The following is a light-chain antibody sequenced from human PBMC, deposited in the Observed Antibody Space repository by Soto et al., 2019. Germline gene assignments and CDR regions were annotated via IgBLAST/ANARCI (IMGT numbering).Light chain of an antibody. CDR2: EVT. CDR3: TSYTSSSTYV. CDR1: SSDVGAYDY. J-gene: IGLJ1*01. V-gene: IGLV2-14*01. Sequence: QSALTQPASVSGSPGQSITISCTGTSSDVGAYDYVSWYQQHPGKVPKFMIYEVTNRPSGVSHRFSGSKSGNTASLTISGLQAEDEADYYCTSYTSSSTYVFGTGTNLTVL.